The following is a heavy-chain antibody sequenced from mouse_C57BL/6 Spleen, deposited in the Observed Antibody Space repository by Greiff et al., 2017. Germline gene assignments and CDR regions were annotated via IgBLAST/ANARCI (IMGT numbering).Heavy chain of an antibody. CDR2: INPSTGGT. D-gene: IGHD1-1*01. J-gene: IGHJ4*01. CDR3: ARTVVDPYYAMDY. V-gene: IGHV1-42*01. Sequence: VQLKESGPELVKPGASVKISCKASGYSFTGYYMNWVKQSPEKSLEWIGEINPSTGGTTYNQKFKAKATLTVDKSSSTAYMQLKSLTSEDSAVYYCARTVVDPYYAMDYWGQGTSVTVSS. CDR1: GYSFTGYY.